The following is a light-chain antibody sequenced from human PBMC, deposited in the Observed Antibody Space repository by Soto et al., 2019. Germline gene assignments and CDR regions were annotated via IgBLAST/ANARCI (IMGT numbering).Light chain of an antibody. Sequence: QSALTQPASVSGSPGQSITISCTGTSSDVGGYNSVSWYQQHPGKAPKLMIYDVNNRPSGVSSRFSGSKSGNTASLTISGLQAEDEADYYCSSYTTSSTRVFGTGTKVTVL. CDR3: SSYTTSSTRV. CDR1: SSDVGGYNS. CDR2: DVN. J-gene: IGLJ1*01. V-gene: IGLV2-14*01.